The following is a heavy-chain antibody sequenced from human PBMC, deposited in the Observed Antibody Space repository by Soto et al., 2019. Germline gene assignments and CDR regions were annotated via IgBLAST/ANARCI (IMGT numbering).Heavy chain of an antibody. CDR3: ARAATRAVVRWGLDP. J-gene: IGHJ5*02. V-gene: IGHV1-18*01. D-gene: IGHD6-19*01. CDR1: GYTFTSYG. CDR2: ISAYNGNT. Sequence: QVQLVQSGAEVKKPGASVKVSCKASGYTFTSYGISWVRQAPGQGLEWMGWISAYNGNTNYAQKLQGRVTMTTDTSTSTSYMELRSMRSDDTAVYYCARAATRAVVRWGLDPWGQGTLVTVSS.